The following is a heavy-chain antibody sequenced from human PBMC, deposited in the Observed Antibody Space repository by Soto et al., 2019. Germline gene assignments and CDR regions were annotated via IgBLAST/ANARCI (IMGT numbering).Heavy chain of an antibody. CDR3: AKISSAHYYYYVMGV. D-gene: IGHD3-22*01. J-gene: IGHJ6*02. Sequence: EVQLVESGGGLVQPGESLRLSCAASGFTFNTYEMNWVRQAPGKGLEWVSAITDSGVSTYYADSVKGRFTISRDNSKNTLFLQMNSLRVEDTAIYFCAKISSAHYYYYVMGVWGQGTTVTVSS. CDR2: ITDSGVST. V-gene: IGHV3-23*04. CDR1: GFTFNTYE.